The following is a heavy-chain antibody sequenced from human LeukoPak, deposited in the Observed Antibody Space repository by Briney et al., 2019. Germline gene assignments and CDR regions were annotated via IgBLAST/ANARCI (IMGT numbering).Heavy chain of an antibody. V-gene: IGHV1-8*01. D-gene: IGHD3-10*01. CDR3: GRPLQRGSWTQRALDY. Sequence: ASVKVSCKASGYTFTSYDISWVRQATGQGLEWMGWMNPNSGNAGYAQRFQGRVTMTRNNSISTAYMELTSLRSEDTAVYYCGRPLQRGSWTQRALDYWGQGTLVTVSS. CDR1: GYTFTSYD. CDR2: MNPNSGNA. J-gene: IGHJ4*02.